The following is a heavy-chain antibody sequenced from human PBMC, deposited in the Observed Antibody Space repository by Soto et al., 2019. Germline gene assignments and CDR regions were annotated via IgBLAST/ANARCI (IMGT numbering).Heavy chain of an antibody. V-gene: IGHV3-66*04. CDR1: GFTVSSNY. CDR3: ASQIAAAGFDY. D-gene: IGHD6-13*01. CDR2: IYSGGST. Sequence: GGSLRLSCAASGFTVSSNYMSWVRQAPGKGLEWVSVIYSGGSTYYADSVKGRFTISRDNSKNTLYLQMNSLRAEDTAVYYCASQIAAAGFDYWGQGTLVTVSS. J-gene: IGHJ4*02.